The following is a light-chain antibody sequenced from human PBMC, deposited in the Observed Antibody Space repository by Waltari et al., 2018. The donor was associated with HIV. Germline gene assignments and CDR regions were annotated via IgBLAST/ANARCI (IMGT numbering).Light chain of an antibody. J-gene: IGLJ2*01. V-gene: IGLV2-14*03. CDR1: SSDVGGYNY. CDR3: SSYTSSSVV. Sequence: QSALTQPASVSGSPGQSITISCTGTSSDVGGYNYVSCYQQHPGKAPKRMIYDVSNRPSVFANRFSGSKSGNTASLTISGLQAEDEAEYYCSSYTSSSVVFGGGTKLTVL. CDR2: DVS.